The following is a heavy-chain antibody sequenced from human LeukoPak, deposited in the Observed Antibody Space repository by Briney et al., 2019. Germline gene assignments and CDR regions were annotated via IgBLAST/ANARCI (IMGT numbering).Heavy chain of an antibody. CDR3: ARELYHDSSGYGSSY. D-gene: IGHD3-22*01. J-gene: IGHJ4*02. CDR2: IYYSGST. CDR1: GGSFSGYY. V-gene: IGHV4-30-4*08. Sequence: SETLSLTCAVYGGSFSGYYWSWIRQPPGKGLEWIGYIYYSGSTYYNPSLKSRVTISVDTSKNQFSLKLSSVTAADTAVYYCARELYHDSSGYGSSYWGQGTLVTVSS.